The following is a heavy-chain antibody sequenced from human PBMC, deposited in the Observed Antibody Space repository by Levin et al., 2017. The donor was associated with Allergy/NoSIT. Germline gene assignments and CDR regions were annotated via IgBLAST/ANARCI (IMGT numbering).Heavy chain of an antibody. CDR2: MSGGGSNI. CDR1: GFTFSSYN. J-gene: IGHJ4*02. D-gene: IGHD5-12*01. Sequence: PGESLKISCAASGFTFSSYNMNWVRQAPGKGLEWVSSMSGGGSNIYYADSVKGRFTISRDNTMNTLYLQMNSLRDEETGVYYSAKVADRLSGYDWGYWRQGTLVTVSS. CDR3: AKVADRLSGYDWGY. V-gene: IGHV3-21*01.